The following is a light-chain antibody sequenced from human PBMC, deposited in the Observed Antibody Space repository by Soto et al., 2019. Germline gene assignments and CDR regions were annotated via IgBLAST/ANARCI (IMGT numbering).Light chain of an antibody. CDR3: QQYNDWPLT. J-gene: IGKJ1*01. CDR2: GAF. CDR1: QSVSSN. Sequence: ETVMTQSPATVSVSPGERATLSCRANQSVSSNLAWYQQKPGQAPSLLIYGAFTRATGIPARFSGTGSGTEFTLTISSLQSEDFALYYCQQYNDWPLTFGQGTKVDI. V-gene: IGKV3-15*01.